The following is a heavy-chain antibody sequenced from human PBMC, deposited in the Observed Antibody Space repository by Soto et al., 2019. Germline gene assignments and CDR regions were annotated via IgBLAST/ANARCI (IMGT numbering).Heavy chain of an antibody. D-gene: IGHD4-17*01. CDR2: ITGSGGST. J-gene: IGHJ4*02. Sequence: GGSLRLSCAASGFTFSTYAMIWVRQAPGKGLEWVSVITGSGGSTYYADSVKGRFTISRDTSKNTLFLQMNSLRAEDTAVYYCAKDRYGDYGGSDYWGQGTMVTGS. CDR1: GFTFSTYA. V-gene: IGHV3-23*01. CDR3: AKDRYGDYGGSDY.